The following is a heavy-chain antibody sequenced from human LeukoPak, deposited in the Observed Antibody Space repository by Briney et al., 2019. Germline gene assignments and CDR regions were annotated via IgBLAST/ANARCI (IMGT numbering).Heavy chain of an antibody. CDR3: ARGGTQRWYQQLPFDY. Sequence: SETLSLTCTVSGGSISSYYWSWIRQPPRKGLEWIGYIYYSGSTNYNPSLKSRVTISVKTSKNQFSLKLSSVTAADTAVYYCARGGTQRWYQQLPFDYWGQGTLVTVSS. D-gene: IGHD4-23*01. J-gene: IGHJ4*02. V-gene: IGHV4-59*12. CDR1: GGSISSYY. CDR2: IYYSGST.